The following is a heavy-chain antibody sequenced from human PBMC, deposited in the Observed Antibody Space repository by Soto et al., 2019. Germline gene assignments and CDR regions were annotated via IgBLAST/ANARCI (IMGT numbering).Heavy chain of an antibody. V-gene: IGHV4-34*01. D-gene: IGHD3-3*01. CDR1: GGSFSGYY. J-gene: IGHJ4*02. CDR3: SRGRTYYDFCSVLLGDFDY. Sequence: PSETLSLTCAVYGGSFSGYYWSWVRQPPGKGLEWLGEINHSGSTNYNPSLKNRVTISVDTSKNQFSLKMSSVTAAATAVYDCSRGRTYYDFCSVLLGDFDYWGQGTLVTVSS. CDR2: INHSGST.